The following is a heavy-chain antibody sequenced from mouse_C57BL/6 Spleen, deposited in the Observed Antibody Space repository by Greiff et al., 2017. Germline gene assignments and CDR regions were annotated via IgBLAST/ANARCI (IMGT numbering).Heavy chain of an antibody. CDR3: ARKGLLRDLYYAMDY. CDR1: GYTFTSYW. J-gene: IGHJ4*01. V-gene: IGHV1-55*01. Sequence: QVQLQQPGAELVKPGASVKMSCKASGYTFTSYWITWVKQRPGQGLEWIGDIYPGSGSTNYNEKFKSKATLTVDTSSSTAYMQLSSLTSEDSAVYYCARKGLLRDLYYAMDYWGQGTSVTVSS. CDR2: IYPGSGST. D-gene: IGHD1-1*01.